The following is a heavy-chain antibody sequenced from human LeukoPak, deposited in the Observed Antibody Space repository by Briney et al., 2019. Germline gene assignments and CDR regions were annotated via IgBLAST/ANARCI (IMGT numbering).Heavy chain of an antibody. CDR1: GGSISSYY. Sequence: PSETLSLTCSVSGGSISSYYWSWIRQPAGKGLEWIGRIYPGGSTNYNPSLKSRVSISVDTSKNQFSLKLTSVTAADTAVYYCARLNVLSGSPLHHFDHWGQGTLVTVST. D-gene: IGHD6-13*01. J-gene: IGHJ4*02. V-gene: IGHV4-4*07. CDR3: ARLNVLSGSPLHHFDH. CDR2: IYPGGST.